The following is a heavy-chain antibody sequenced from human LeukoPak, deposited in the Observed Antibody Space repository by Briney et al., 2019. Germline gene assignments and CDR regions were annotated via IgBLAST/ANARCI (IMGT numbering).Heavy chain of an antibody. J-gene: IGHJ5*02. CDR2: TNHSGST. D-gene: IGHD3-9*01. CDR1: GGSFSGYY. CDR3: DTGPNQPIPNLDWLLISGWFEH. V-gene: IGHV4-34*01. Sequence: SETLSLTCAVYGGSFSGYYWSWIPQPPVKGLKRIGETNHSGSTNYNPSLKSPVTISVDTSKNQLSLKLSSVTAADTAVYYCDTGPNQPIPNLDWLLISGWFEHWGQGTLVTVSS.